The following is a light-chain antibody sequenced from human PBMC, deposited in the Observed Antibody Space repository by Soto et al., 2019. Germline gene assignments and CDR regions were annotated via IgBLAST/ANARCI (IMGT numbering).Light chain of an antibody. J-gene: IGLJ2*01. CDR1: SSDVGGYNF. Sequence: QSALKQPHSASGSPGQSVTISCTGTSSDVGGYNFVSCYQQHPGKAPTLMIYEVNKRPSGVPDRFSGSKSGNTASLTFSGLQAEDEADYYCSSYAGSTVLFGGGTKLTVL. V-gene: IGLV2-8*01. CDR3: SSYAGSTVL. CDR2: EVN.